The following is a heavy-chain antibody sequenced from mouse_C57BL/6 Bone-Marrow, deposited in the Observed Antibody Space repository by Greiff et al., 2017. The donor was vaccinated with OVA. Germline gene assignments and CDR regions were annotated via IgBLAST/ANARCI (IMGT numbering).Heavy chain of an antibody. V-gene: IGHV1-39*01. Sequence: EVQLQESGPELVKPGASVKISCKASGYSFTDYNMNWVKQSNGKSLEWMGVINPNYGTTSYNQKFKGKATLTVDQSSSTAYMQLNSLTSDDSAVYYCARFRDYPSYGCFAVWGTGTPVTVS. CDR2: INPNYGTT. CDR1: GYSFTDYN. J-gene: IGHJ1*03. D-gene: IGHD2-4*01. CDR3: ARFRDYPSYGCFAV.